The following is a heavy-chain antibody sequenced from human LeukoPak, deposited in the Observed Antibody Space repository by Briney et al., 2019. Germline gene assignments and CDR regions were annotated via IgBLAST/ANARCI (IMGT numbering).Heavy chain of an antibody. V-gene: IGHV3-23*01. CDR3: AKSGYNRFDY. CDR1: GFTFSSYD. CDR2: FSGSGGDT. D-gene: IGHD5-24*01. J-gene: IGHJ4*02. Sequence: QTGGSLRLSCAASGFTFSSYDMSWVRQAPGKGLEWVSAFSGSGGDTYYADSVKGRFTISRDNSKNTLYLQMNSLRAEDTAVYYCAKSGYNRFDYWGQGTLVTVSS.